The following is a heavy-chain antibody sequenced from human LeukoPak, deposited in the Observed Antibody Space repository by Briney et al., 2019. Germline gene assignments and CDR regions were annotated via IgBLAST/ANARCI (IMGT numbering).Heavy chain of an antibody. CDR3: ARGLRVGNTGYYFDY. CDR2: IYHSGST. V-gene: IGHV4-4*02. CDR1: GGSISSSNW. D-gene: IGHD1-26*01. Sequence: PSETLSLTCAVSGGSISSSNWWSWVRQPPGKGLEWIGEIYHSGSTNYNPSLKSRVTISVDKSKNQFSLKLSSVTAADTAVYYCARGLRVGNTGYYFDYWGQGTPVTVSS. J-gene: IGHJ4*02.